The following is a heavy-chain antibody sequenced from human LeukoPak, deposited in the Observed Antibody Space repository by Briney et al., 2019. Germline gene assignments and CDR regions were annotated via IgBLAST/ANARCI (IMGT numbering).Heavy chain of an antibody. V-gene: IGHV1-8*01. J-gene: IGHJ4*02. D-gene: IGHD6-6*01. CDR2: MNPNSGNT. CDR3: ARDGGIAARPEAVD. CDR1: GYTFTSYD. Sequence: VASVKVSCKASGYTFTSYDINWVRQAPGQGLEWMGWMNPNSGNTGYAQKFQGRVTMTRNTSISTAYMELSSLRSEDTAVYYCARDGGIAARPEAVDWGQGTLVTVSS.